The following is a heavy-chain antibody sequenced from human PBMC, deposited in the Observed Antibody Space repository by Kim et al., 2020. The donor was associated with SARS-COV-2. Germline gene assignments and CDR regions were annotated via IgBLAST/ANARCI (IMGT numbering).Heavy chain of an antibody. CDR1: GFTFDSFW. CDR3: ARDSSDGDHL. V-gene: IGHV3-7*03. Sequence: GGSLRLSCAASGFTFDSFWMSWVRQAPGKGLEWVSNLKHDGSEKYYVDSVKGRFTVSRDNAKNSLYLQISSLRADDTAVYYCARDSSDGDHLWGQGTLVT. D-gene: IGHD3-10*01. CDR2: LKHDGSEK. J-gene: IGHJ4*02.